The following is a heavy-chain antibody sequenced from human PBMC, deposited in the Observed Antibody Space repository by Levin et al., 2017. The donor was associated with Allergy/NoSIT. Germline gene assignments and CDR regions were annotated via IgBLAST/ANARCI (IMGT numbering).Heavy chain of an antibody. J-gene: IGHJ6*02. CDR2: IIPFFGAT. D-gene: IGHD6-13*01. Sequence: RASVKVSCKASGGTFRRFALNWVRQAPGQGLEWMGGIIPFFGATNYAQKFQGRVTITADKSTSTAHMELSSLRSEDTAVYYCASDGPAANSLDVWGQGTTVTVSS. CDR3: ASDGPAANSLDV. V-gene: IGHV1-69*06. CDR1: GGTFRRFA.